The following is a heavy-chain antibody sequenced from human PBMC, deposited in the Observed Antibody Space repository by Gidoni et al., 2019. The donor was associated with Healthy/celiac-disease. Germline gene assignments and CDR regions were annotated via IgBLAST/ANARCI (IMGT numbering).Heavy chain of an antibody. CDR2: ISSSSSYI. CDR3: AREGDCSSTSCYTGYYYGMDV. CDR1: GFTFSRYS. J-gene: IGHJ6*02. V-gene: IGHV3-21*01. Sequence: EVQLVESGGGLVKPGGSLRLSCAASGFTFSRYSMNWIRQAPGTGLGGVSSISSSSSYIYYADSVKGRFTISRDNAKNSLYLQMNSLRAEDTAVYYCAREGDCSSTSCYTGYYYGMDVWGQGTTVTVSS. D-gene: IGHD2-2*02.